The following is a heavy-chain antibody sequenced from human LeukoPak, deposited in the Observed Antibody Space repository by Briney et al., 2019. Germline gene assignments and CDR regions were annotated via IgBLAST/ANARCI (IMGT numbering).Heavy chain of an antibody. CDR3: ARDPLRRFDY. CDR2: IKQDGSEK. Sequence: GSLRLSCAASGFTFSTYWMTWVRQAPGKGLEWVANIKQDGSEKYYVDSVKGRFTISRDNAKNSLYLQMNSLRAEDTAIYYCARDPLRRFDYWGQGTLVTVSS. V-gene: IGHV3-7*01. CDR1: GFTFSTYW. J-gene: IGHJ4*02.